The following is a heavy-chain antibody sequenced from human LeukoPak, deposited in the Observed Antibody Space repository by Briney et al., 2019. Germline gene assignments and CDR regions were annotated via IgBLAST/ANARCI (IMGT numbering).Heavy chain of an antibody. Sequence: GGSLRLSCAASGFTFSSYEMNWVRQAPGKGLEWVSYISSSGSTIYYADSVKGRFTISRDKAKNSLYLQMNSLRAEDTAVYYCVRGFAGTLFYWGQGTLVTVSS. V-gene: IGHV3-48*03. D-gene: IGHD6-13*01. CDR3: VRGFAGTLFY. CDR1: GFTFSSYE. CDR2: ISSSGSTI. J-gene: IGHJ4*02.